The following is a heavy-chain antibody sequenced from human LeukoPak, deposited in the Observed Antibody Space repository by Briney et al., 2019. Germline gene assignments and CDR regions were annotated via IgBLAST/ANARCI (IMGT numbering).Heavy chain of an antibody. J-gene: IGHJ6*02. CDR2: LYNGGNT. CDR1: GFTVSSNY. Sequence: SGGSLRLSCAVSGFTVSSNYMSWVRQAPGKGLEWVSVLYNGGNTYYADSVKGRFTVSRDNSKNTLYLQMNSLRAEDTAVYYCARYNPDYYGMDVWGQGTTVTVSS. CDR3: ARYNPDYYGMDV. D-gene: IGHD5-24*01. V-gene: IGHV3-53*01.